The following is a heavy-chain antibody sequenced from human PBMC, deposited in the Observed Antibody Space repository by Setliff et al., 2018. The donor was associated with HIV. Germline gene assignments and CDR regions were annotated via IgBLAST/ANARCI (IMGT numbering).Heavy chain of an antibody. Sequence: PGGSLRLSCVGSGFSFSDYYMDWVRQAPGKGLEWVSAISDSGGSTYYADSVKGRFTISRDNSKNTLYLQMNSLRAEDTAVYYCARKLLTRPNYYGMDVWGQGTTVTVSS. CDR1: GFSFSDYY. V-gene: IGHV3-23*01. CDR3: ARKLLTRPNYYGMDV. D-gene: IGHD2-15*01. J-gene: IGHJ6*02. CDR2: ISDSGGST.